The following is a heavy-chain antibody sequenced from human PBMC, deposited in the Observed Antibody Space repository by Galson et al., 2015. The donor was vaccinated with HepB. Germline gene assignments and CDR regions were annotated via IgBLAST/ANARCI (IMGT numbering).Heavy chain of an antibody. D-gene: IGHD1-26*01. CDR2: INVGSTTM. CDR1: GFTFSAYA. Sequence: SLRLSCAASGFTFSAYAMSWVRQAPGKGLEWVSDINVGSTTMYYADSVKGRFIISRDNSKNLLYLQMNSLRDADTAVYYCARDGVVGAPVDYWGRGTLVTVSS. J-gene: IGHJ4*02. CDR3: ARDGVVGAPVDY. V-gene: IGHV3-48*02.